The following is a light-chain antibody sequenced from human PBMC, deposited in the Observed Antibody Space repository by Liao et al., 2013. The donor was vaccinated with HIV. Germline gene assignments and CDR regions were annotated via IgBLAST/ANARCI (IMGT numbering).Light chain of an antibody. Sequence: SYELTQPPSVSVAPGKTARITCGGNKIGSRSVNWYQQRPGQAPLLVIYQDDKRPSGIPERFSGSSSGDTATLTISGTQTMDEADYYCQAWDSSLTWKVFGTGTRVTVL. CDR2: QDD. CDR3: QAWDSSLTWKV. V-gene: IGLV3-21*01. CDR1: KIGSRS. J-gene: IGLJ1*01.